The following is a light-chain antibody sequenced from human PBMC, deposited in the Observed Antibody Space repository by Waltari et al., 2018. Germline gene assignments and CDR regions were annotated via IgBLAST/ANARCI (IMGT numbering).Light chain of an antibody. V-gene: IGKV2D-29*01. CDR3: MQAIQPLYT. Sequence: DVVMTQTPLSLSVTPGQPASISCKSSQSLLYSHGKNYLYWYLQKPGQPPQLLIHAVSNRFSGVSDRFSGSGSGTDFTLTISRVEAEDVGVYYCMQAIQPLYTFGQGTKLEI. CDR2: AVS. J-gene: IGKJ2*01. CDR1: QSLLYSHGKNY.